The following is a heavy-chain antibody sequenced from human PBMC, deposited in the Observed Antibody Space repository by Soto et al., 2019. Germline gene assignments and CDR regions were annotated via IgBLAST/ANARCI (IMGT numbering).Heavy chain of an antibody. D-gene: IGHD1-26*01. CDR1: GFTFSSYA. Sequence: PGGSLRLSCAASGFTFSSYAMSWVRQAPGKGLEWVSAISGSGGSTYYADSVKGRFTISRDNSKNTLYLQMNSLRAEDTAVYYCAKAARPRYDLLNGMDVWGQGTTVTVSS. V-gene: IGHV3-23*01. J-gene: IGHJ6*02. CDR2: ISGSGGST. CDR3: AKAARPRYDLLNGMDV.